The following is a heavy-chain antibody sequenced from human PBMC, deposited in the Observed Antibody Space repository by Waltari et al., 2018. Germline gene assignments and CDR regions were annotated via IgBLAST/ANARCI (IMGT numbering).Heavy chain of an antibody. J-gene: IGHJ4*02. CDR3: AGHGYQLRQFDY. CDR1: GYNSDSSW. CDR2: IDPSDSYT. Sequence: EVQLVQSGAAVKKPGESLRISCKASGYNSDSSWISWMRHMPGKGLEWMGRIDPSDSYTNYSPSFQGHVSISADKSVATAYLQWSSLEASDSGMYYCAGHGYQLRQFDYWGQGTLVTVSS. D-gene: IGHD2-2*01. V-gene: IGHV5-10-1*03.